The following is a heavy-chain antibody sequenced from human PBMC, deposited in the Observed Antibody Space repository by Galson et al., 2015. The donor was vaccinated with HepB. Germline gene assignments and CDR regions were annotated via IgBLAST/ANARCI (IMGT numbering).Heavy chain of an antibody. CDR2: ISGNGDST. D-gene: IGHD3-9*01. J-gene: IGHJ4*02. V-gene: IGHV3-23*01. CDR1: GFTFSIYA. Sequence: SLRLSCAASGFTFSIYAMSWVRQAPGKGLEWVPNISGNGDSTYYADSVKGRFTISRDNSKNTLYLQMNSLRAEDTGVYFCAKEFAYYDILTDWTQYFDYWGQGTLVTVSS. CDR3: AKEFAYYDILTDWTQYFDY.